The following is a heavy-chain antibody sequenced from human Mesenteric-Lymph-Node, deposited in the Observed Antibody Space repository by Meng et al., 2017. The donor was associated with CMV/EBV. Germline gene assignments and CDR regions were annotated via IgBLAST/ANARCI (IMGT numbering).Heavy chain of an antibody. CDR1: GFPFSSFT. Sequence: GGSLRLSCAASGFPFSSFTMSWVRQAPGKGLEWVSSISSSSSSIYYPDSVKGRFTISRDNAKNSLYLQMNSLRAEDTAVYYCARDRLEGDYSGPGYWGQGTLVTVSS. D-gene: IGHD1-1*01. CDR2: ISSSSSSI. J-gene: IGHJ4*02. CDR3: ARDRLEGDYSGPGY. V-gene: IGHV3-21*01.